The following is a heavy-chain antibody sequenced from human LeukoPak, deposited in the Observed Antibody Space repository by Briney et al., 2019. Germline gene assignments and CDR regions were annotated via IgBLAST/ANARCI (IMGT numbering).Heavy chain of an antibody. D-gene: IGHD2-15*01. CDR1: GFTFSSYA. J-gene: IGHJ4*02. CDR3: ASGDYIVF. CDR2: ISYDGRTK. V-gene: IGHV3-30*01. Sequence: RCLRLSCAASGFTFSSYAMHWVRQAPGKGLEWVAVISYDGRTKYYADSVRGRFTISRDNSKNTLYLQMNSLRADDSAVYFCASGDYIVFWGQGTLVTVSS.